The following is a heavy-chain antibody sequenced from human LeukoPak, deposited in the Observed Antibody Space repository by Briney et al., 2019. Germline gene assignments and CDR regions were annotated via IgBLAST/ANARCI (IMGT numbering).Heavy chain of an antibody. Sequence: GASVKVSCKASGGTFSSYAISWVRQAPGQGLEWMGGIIPIFGTANYAQKFQGRVTITADESTSTAYMELSSLRSEDTAVYYCARGTSIFGVLDDAFDIWGQGTMVTVSS. CDR1: GGTFSSYA. V-gene: IGHV1-69*01. CDR2: IIPIFGTA. D-gene: IGHD3-3*01. CDR3: ARGTSIFGVLDDAFDI. J-gene: IGHJ3*02.